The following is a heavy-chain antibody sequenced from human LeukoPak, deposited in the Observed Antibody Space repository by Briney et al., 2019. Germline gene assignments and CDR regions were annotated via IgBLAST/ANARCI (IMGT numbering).Heavy chain of an antibody. CDR1: GDTLSTSG. D-gene: IGHD2-8*01. Sequence: ASVKVSCKASGDTLSTSGITWVRQAPGQGLEWMGWINPNSGGTNYAQKFQGRVTMTRDTSISTAYMELSRLRSDDTAVYYCARDEEGRYCTNGVCPGYWGQGTLVTVSS. CDR3: ARDEEGRYCTNGVCPGY. J-gene: IGHJ4*02. CDR2: INPNSGGT. V-gene: IGHV1-2*02.